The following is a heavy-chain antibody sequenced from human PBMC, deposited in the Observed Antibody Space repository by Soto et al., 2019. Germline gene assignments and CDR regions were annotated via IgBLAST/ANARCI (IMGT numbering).Heavy chain of an antibody. Sequence: PGGSLRLSCAASGFTFSDYYMSWIRQAPGKGLEWVSYISSSSSYTNYADSVKGRFTISRDNAKNSLYLQMNSLRAEDTAVYYCATRPIKYGSGSLDYWGQGTLVTVSS. CDR3: ATRPIKYGSGSLDY. CDR1: GFTFSDYY. D-gene: IGHD3-10*01. CDR2: ISSSSSYT. V-gene: IGHV3-11*06. J-gene: IGHJ4*02.